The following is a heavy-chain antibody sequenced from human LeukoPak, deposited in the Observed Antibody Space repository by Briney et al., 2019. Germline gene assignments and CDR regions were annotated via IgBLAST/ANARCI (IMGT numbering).Heavy chain of an antibody. CDR2: IYPDDSRT. Sequence: GESLKISCKASGYRFTTYWIGWVRQMPGKGLEWMGIIYPDDSRTKYSPSFQGQVTMSVDKSISTAYLQWSSLKASDTAIYYCARPNYGSADYWGQGTLLTVSS. D-gene: IGHD3-10*01. J-gene: IGHJ4*02. V-gene: IGHV5-51*01. CDR3: ARPNYGSADY. CDR1: GYRFTTYW.